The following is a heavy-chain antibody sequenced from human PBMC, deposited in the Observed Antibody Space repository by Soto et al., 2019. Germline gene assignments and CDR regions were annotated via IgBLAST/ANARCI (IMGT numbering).Heavy chain of an antibody. Sequence: PGGSLRLSCAASRFTFTRYIMNWVRQSPGKGLEWVSSISSTTNYIYYGDSMKGRFTISRDNAKNSLYLEMNSLRAEDTAVYYCARESEDLTSNFDYWGQGTLVTVSS. CDR2: ISSTTNYI. J-gene: IGHJ4*02. CDR3: ARESEDLTSNFDY. V-gene: IGHV3-21*06. CDR1: RFTFTRYI.